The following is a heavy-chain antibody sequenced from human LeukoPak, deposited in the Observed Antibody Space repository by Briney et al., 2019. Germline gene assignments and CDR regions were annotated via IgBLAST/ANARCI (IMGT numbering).Heavy chain of an antibody. Sequence: APVMASCKVYGFTFTGYYMHWVRQAPGQGLEWIGWINPNSGGTNYAQKFQGRVTMTRDTSISTAYMERSRLRPDDTAVYYCARANRITMVRGVITTLGNWFDPWGQGTLVTVSS. CDR3: ARANRITMVRGVITTLGNWFDP. CDR1: GFTFTGYY. D-gene: IGHD3-10*01. J-gene: IGHJ5*02. V-gene: IGHV1-2*02. CDR2: INPNSGGT.